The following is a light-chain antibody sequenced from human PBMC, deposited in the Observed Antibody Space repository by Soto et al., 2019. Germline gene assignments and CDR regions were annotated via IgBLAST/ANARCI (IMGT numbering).Light chain of an antibody. CDR1: QSVSSNY. J-gene: IGKJ1*01. V-gene: IGKV3-20*01. CDR2: GVS. CDR3: QQYSSFPWT. Sequence: EIVLTQSPGTLSLSPGERATLSCRASQSVSSNYLAWYQQKPGQAPRLLIYGVSTRTTGIPDRFSGSGSGTDFTLTISRLEPEDFAVYYCQQYSSFPWTFGLGTNVEFK.